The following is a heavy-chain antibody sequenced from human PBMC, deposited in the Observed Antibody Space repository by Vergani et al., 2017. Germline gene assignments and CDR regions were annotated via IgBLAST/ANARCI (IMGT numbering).Heavy chain of an antibody. CDR1: GYTFTSYY. V-gene: IGHV1-46*01. CDR2: INPSGGST. Sequence: QVQLVQSGAEVKKPGASVKVSCKASGYTFTSYYMHWVRQAPGQGLEWMGIINPSGGSTSYAQKFQGRVTMTRDTSTSTVSMELSSLRSEDTAVYYWASDYCGGDCYPFGPFGYWGQGTLVTVSS. J-gene: IGHJ4*02. CDR3: ASDYCGGDCYPFGPFGY. D-gene: IGHD2-21*02.